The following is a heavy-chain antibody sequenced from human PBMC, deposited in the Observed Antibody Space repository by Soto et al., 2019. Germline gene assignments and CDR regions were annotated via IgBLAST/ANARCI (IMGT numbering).Heavy chain of an antibody. V-gene: IGHV3-23*01. CDR2: VSGTGTRT. D-gene: IGHD6-13*01. CDR3: GREGSSCYFDY. CDR1: GFTFSSYT. Sequence: GGSLRLSCAASGFTFSSYTISWVRQAPWKGLEWVSGVSGTGTRTYYADSVKGRFTISRDNAKNSLYLQMNSLRAEDTAVYYCGREGSSCYFDYLGRRTLVTVSS. J-gene: IGHJ4*02.